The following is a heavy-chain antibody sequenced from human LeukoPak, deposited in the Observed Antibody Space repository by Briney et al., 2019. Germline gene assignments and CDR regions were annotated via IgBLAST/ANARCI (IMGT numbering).Heavy chain of an antibody. CDR2: INRNSGRA. V-gene: IGHV1-8*01. D-gene: IGHD2-15*01. Sequence: ASVKVSCKASGYTFTNYNIDWVRQATGQGLEWMGWINRNSGRAGCVQKFQGRVNITRDTSISTAYMELSSLRSEDTAVYYCVRVYHEGSFESGNWFDPWGQGTLVTVSS. J-gene: IGHJ5*02. CDR3: VRVYHEGSFESGNWFDP. CDR1: GYTFTNYN.